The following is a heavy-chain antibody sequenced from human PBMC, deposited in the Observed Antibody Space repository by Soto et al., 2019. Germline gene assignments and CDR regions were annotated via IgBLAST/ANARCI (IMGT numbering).Heavy chain of an antibody. V-gene: IGHV3-30-3*01. Sequence: QVQLVESGGGVVQPGRSLRLSCAASGFTFSSYAMHWVRQAPGKGLEWVAVISYDGSNKYYADSVKGRFTISRDNSKNTLYLQMNSLRAEDTAVYYCARDRGYGEDGMDVWGQGTTVTVSS. CDR1: GFTFSSYA. CDR2: ISYDGSNK. J-gene: IGHJ6*02. CDR3: ARDRGYGEDGMDV. D-gene: IGHD6-13*01.